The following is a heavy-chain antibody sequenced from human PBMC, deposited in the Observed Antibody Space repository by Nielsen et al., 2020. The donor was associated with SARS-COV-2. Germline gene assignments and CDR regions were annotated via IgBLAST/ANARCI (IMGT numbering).Heavy chain of an antibody. J-gene: IGHJ4*02. D-gene: IGHD2-21*02. Sequence: GGSLRLSCAASGFTFDDYTMHWVRQAPGKGLEWVSLISWDGGSTYYADSVKGRFTISRGNSKNTLYLQMNSLRAEDTAVYYCAKDVVTYFDYWGQGTLVTVSS. CDR3: AKDVVTYFDY. CDR1: GFTFDDYT. V-gene: IGHV3-43*01. CDR2: ISWDGGST.